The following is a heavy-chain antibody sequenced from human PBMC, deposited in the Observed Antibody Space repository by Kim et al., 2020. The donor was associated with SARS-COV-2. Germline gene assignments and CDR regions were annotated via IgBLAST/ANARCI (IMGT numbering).Heavy chain of an antibody. J-gene: IGHJ3*02. D-gene: IGHD2-15*01. Sequence: STTTYADSVKGRFSISGDNAKNTLYLQMNSLRAEDTAVYYCARGWAFDIWGQGTMVTVSS. V-gene: IGHV3-74*01. CDR3: ARGWAFDI. CDR2: STT.